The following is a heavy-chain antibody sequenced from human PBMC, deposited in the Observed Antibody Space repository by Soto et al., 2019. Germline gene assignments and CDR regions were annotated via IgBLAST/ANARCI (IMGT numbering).Heavy chain of an antibody. Sequence: QITLKESGPTLVKPTQTLTLTCTFSGFSLSTSGVGVGWIRQPPGKALEWLALIYWNDDKRYSQSLKSRLTITKDTSKNQLVLTMTNMDPVDTATYYCAHGTTYYDILPGYGSPYGMDVWGQGTTVTVSS. V-gene: IGHV2-5*01. CDR3: AHGTTYYDILPGYGSPYGMDV. CDR1: GFSLSTSGVG. J-gene: IGHJ6*02. D-gene: IGHD3-9*01. CDR2: IYWNDDK.